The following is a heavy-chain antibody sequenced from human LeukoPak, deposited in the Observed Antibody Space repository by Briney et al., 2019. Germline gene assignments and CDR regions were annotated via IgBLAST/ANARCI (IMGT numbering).Heavy chain of an antibody. CDR1: GYSFTSYL. Sequence: GQPLKISCKGSGYSFTSYLIGWVRQMPGKGLEWMGIIYPGNSDSRSSPSWQGQVSISADKCSSPASLQWSRLKAAGTAMYYCGGPNWRLDDFDVWGQGTMVTASS. CDR3: GGPNWRLDDFDV. J-gene: IGHJ3*01. V-gene: IGHV5-51*01. D-gene: IGHD6-25*01. CDR2: IYPGNSDS.